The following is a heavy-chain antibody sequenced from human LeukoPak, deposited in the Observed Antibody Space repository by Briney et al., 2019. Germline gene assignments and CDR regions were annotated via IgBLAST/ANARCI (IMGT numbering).Heavy chain of an antibody. CDR2: IKQDGSEK. CDR3: ARAVDTAMVGIFQH. Sequence: GGSLRLSCAASGFTFSSYWMSWVRQAPGKGLEWVANIKQDGSEKYYVDSVKGRFTISRDNAKNSLYLQMNSLRAEDTAVYYCARAVDTAMVGIFQHWGQGTLVTVSS. V-gene: IGHV3-7*01. D-gene: IGHD5-18*01. J-gene: IGHJ1*01. CDR1: GFTFSSYW.